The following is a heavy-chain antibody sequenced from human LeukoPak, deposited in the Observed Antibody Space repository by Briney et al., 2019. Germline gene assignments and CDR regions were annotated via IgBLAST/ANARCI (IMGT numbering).Heavy chain of an antibody. V-gene: IGHV1-69*05. CDR2: IIPIFGTA. CDR3: ARGGSARFLEWQQFDY. CDR1: GGTFSSYA. D-gene: IGHD3-3*01. Sequence: SVKVSCKASGGTFSSYAISWVRQAPGQGLEWMGGIIPIFGTANYAQKFQGRVTITTDESTSTAYMELSSLRSEDTAVYYCARGGSARFLEWQQFDYWGQGTLVTVSS. J-gene: IGHJ4*02.